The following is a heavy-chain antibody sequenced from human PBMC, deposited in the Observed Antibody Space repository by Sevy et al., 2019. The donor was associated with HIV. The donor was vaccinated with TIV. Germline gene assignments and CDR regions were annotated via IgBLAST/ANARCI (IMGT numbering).Heavy chain of an antibody. D-gene: IGHD1-20*01. CDR2: IRSKAYGGTT. CDR1: GFTFGDYA. J-gene: IGHJ4*02. CDR3: TRVNSWKAPDY. V-gene: IGHV3-49*03. Sequence: GGSLRLSCTASGFTFGDYAMSWFRQAPGKGLEWVGFIRSKAYGGTTEYAASVKGRFTISRDDSKSIAYLQMNSLKTEDTAVYYCTRVNSWKAPDYWGQGTLVTVSS.